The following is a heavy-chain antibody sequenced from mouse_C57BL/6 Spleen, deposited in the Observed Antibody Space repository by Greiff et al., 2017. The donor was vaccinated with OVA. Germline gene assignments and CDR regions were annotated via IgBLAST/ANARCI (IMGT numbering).Heavy chain of an antibody. CDR1: GFSLTGYG. Sequence: QVQLKQSGPGLVAPSQSLSITCTVSGFSLTGYGVHWVRQPPGKGLEWLVVIWSDGSTTYTSALKSRLSISTDNSKSQVFLKMNSLQTDDTAMYYGARHWAITTVGCDAMDYWGQGTSVTVSS. D-gene: IGHD1-1*01. V-gene: IGHV2-6-1*01. CDR3: ARHWAITTVGCDAMDY. J-gene: IGHJ4*01. CDR2: IWSDGST.